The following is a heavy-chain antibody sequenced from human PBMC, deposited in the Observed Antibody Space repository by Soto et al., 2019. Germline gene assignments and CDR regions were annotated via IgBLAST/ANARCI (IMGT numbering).Heavy chain of an antibody. V-gene: IGHV4-31*03. Sequence: QVQLQESGPGLVKPSQTLSLTCTVSGGSISSGGYYWSWIRQHPGKGLEWIGYIYYSGSTYYNPSLSSRVTTSLDTSKIEFSLKLSSVTAAETAVYYCARARRSYSSSWYGPAGGNNDYWGQGTLVTVSS. J-gene: IGHJ4*02. CDR2: IYYSGST. CDR3: ARARRSYSSSWYGPAGGNNDY. D-gene: IGHD6-13*01. CDR1: GGSISSGGYY.